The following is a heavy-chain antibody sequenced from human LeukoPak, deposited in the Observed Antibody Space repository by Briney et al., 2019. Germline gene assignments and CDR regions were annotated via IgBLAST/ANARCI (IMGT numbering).Heavy chain of an antibody. V-gene: IGHV4-61*01. Sequence: SETLSLTCTVSGGSVSSGSYYWSWIRQPPGKGLEWIGYIYYSGSTNYNPSLKSRVTISVDTSKNQFSLKLSSVTAADTAVYYCAVQPYYYYGLDVWGQGTTVTVSS. J-gene: IGHJ6*02. CDR1: GGSVSSGSYY. CDR2: IYYSGST. CDR3: AVQPYYYYGLDV.